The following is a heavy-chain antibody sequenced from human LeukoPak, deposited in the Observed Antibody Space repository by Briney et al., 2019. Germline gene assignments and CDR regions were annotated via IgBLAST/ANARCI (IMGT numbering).Heavy chain of an antibody. CDR3: AKGGRVVPAARYHFDY. CDR2: ISGSGGST. D-gene: IGHD2-2*01. CDR1: GFTFSSYA. Sequence: GGSLRLSCAASGFTFSSYAMSWVRQAPGKGLELVSAISGSGGSTYYADSVKGRFTISRDNSKNTLYLQMNSLRAEDTAVYYCAKGGRVVPAARYHFDYWGQGTLVTVSS. J-gene: IGHJ4*02. V-gene: IGHV3-23*01.